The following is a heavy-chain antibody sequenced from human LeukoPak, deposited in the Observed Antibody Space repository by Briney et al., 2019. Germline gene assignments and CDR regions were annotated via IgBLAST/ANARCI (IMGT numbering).Heavy chain of an antibody. CDR2: IIPIFGTA. D-gene: IGHD2-15*01. V-gene: IGHV1-69*05. CDR3: ARDCSGGSCAYFDY. CDR1: GGTFSSYA. Sequence: ASVKVSCKASGGTFSSYAISWVRQAPGQGLEWMGRIIPIFGTANYAQKFQGRVTITTDEYTSTAYMELSSLRSEDTAVYYCARDCSGGSCAYFDYWGQGNLVTVSS. J-gene: IGHJ4*02.